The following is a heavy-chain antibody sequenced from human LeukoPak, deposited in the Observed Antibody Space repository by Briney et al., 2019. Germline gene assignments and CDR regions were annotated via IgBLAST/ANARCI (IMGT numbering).Heavy chain of an antibody. CDR2: ISYDGSNK. CDR3: AKGYYYDSSGYLEGVDY. V-gene: IGHV3-30*18. D-gene: IGHD3-22*01. CDR1: GFTFSSYG. Sequence: PGGSLRLSCAASGFTFSSYGMHWVRQAPGKGLEWVAVISYDGSNKYYADSVKGRFTISRDNSKNTLYLQMNSLRAEDTAVYYCAKGYYYDSSGYLEGVDYWGQGTLVTVSS. J-gene: IGHJ4*02.